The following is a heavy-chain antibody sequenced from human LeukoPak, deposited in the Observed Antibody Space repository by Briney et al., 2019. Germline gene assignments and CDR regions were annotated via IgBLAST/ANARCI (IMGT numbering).Heavy chain of an antibody. J-gene: IGHJ4*02. CDR3: ARGGIAAAASAWGY. CDR1: GYTFTSYD. D-gene: IGHD6-13*01. V-gene: IGHV1-8*01. Sequence: VASVKVSCKASGYTFTSYDINWVRQATGQGLEWMGWMNPNSGNTGYAQKFQGRVTMTRNTSISTAYMELSSLRSEDTAVYYCARGGIAAAASAWGYWGQGTLVTVSS. CDR2: MNPNSGNT.